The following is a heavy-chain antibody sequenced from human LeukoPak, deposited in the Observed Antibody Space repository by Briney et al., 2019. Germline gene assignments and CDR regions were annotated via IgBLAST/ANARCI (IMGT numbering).Heavy chain of an antibody. CDR1: GGSFSGYY. D-gene: IGHD2-15*01. J-gene: IGHJ5*02. V-gene: IGHV4-34*01. CDR3: ARRYCSGHNCYPGGFWFDP. CDR2: INHSGST. Sequence: ASETLTLTCAVYGGSFSGYYLSWIRQPPGKGLEWIGEINHSGSTSYNPSLKSRVTISLDTSKIQFSLKLSSVTAADTAVYYCARRYCSGHNCYPGGFWFDPWGQGPLVTVSA.